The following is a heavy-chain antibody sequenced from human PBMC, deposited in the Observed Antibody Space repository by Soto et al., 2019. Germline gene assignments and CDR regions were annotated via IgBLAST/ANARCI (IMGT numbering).Heavy chain of an antibody. CDR3: AKTYEIPATLTYFDY. Sequence: PEGSLRLSCAASGFTVGTFGMSWVRLAPGKGLEWVAYIGNSVSRIYYADSVKGRFTISRDNSMNTLYLQMNSLRAEYTAVYYCAKTYEIPATLTYFDYWGQGTLVTVSS. J-gene: IGHJ4*02. V-gene: IGHV3-23*05. CDR1: GFTVGTFG. CDR2: IGNSVSRI. D-gene: IGHD3-3*01.